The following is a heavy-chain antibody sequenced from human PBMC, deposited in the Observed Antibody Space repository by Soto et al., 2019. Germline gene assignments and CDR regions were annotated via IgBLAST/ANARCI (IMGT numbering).Heavy chain of an antibody. CDR3: ARCSGYVDCITGTTGFDY. CDR2: IYYSGST. V-gene: IGHV4-31*03. D-gene: IGHD1-7*01. CDR1: GGSISSGGYY. J-gene: IGHJ4*02. Sequence: QVQLQESGPGLVKPSQTLSLTCTVSGGSISSGGYYWSWIRQHPGKGLEWMGYIYYSGSTYYNPSLKSRVTISVDTSKNQFSLKLSSVTAADTAVYYCARCSGYVDCITGTTGFDYWGQGTLVTVSS.